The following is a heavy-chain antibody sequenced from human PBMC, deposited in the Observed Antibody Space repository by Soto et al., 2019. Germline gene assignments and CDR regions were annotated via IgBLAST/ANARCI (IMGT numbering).Heavy chain of an antibody. V-gene: IGHV4-59*08. CDR1: GGSISSYY. D-gene: IGHD3-10*01. CDR2: IYYSGST. J-gene: IGHJ5*02. Sequence: SETLSLTCTVSGGSISSYYWSWIRQPPGKGLEWIGYIYYSGSTNYNPSLKSRVTISVDTSKNQFSLKLSSVTAADTAVYYCARLRDELLWFGELFHWFDPWGQGTLVTVSS. CDR3: ARLRDELLWFGELFHWFDP.